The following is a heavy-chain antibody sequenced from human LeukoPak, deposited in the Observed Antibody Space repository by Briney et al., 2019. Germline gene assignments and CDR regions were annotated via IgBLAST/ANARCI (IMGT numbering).Heavy chain of an antibody. V-gene: IGHV3-23*01. CDR2: ISGSGGDT. Sequence: GGSLRLSCAASGITFSTHAMSWVRQAPGKGLAWVSAISGSGGDTYYADSVKGRFTISRDNAKNSLYLQMNSLRAEDTAVYYCARDGDGYNLDYWGQGTLVTVSS. CDR1: GITFSTHA. CDR3: ARDGDGYNLDY. D-gene: IGHD5-24*01. J-gene: IGHJ4*02.